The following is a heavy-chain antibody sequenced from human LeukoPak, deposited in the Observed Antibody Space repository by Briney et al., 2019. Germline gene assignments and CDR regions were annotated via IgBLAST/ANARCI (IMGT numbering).Heavy chain of an antibody. D-gene: IGHD3-22*01. CDR1: GFTFITYG. J-gene: IGHJ4*02. Sequence: GGSLRLSCAASGFTFITYGMHWVRQAPGKGLEWVALIWYDGSYKYYADSVKGRFTISRDNSKNTLYLQMNSLRAEDTAVYYCAKSIMIVVVSPLFDYWGQGTLVTVSS. CDR3: AKSIMIVVVSPLFDY. V-gene: IGHV3-33*06. CDR2: IWYDGSYK.